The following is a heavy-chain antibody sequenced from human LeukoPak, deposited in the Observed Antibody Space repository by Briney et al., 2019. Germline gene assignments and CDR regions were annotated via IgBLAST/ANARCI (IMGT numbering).Heavy chain of an antibody. CDR2: ISSSSSYT. CDR1: GFTFSSYS. Sequence: GGSLRLSCAASGFTFSSYSMNWVRQAPGKGLEWVSSISSSSSYTYYADSVKGRFTISRDNAKNSLYLQMNSLRAEDTAVYYCARDYVCYCLPKYYYMDVWGKGSTVTVSS. V-gene: IGHV3-21*03. CDR3: ARDYVCYCLPKYYYMDV. D-gene: IGHD2-15*01. J-gene: IGHJ6*03.